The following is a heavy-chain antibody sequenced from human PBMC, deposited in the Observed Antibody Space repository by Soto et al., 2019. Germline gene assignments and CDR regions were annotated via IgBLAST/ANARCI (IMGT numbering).Heavy chain of an antibody. J-gene: IGHJ4*02. CDR1: GGSFSGYY. CDR2: INHSGST. Sequence: QVQLQQWGAGLLKPSETLSLTCAVYGGSFSGYYWSWIRQPPGKGLEWIGEINHSGSTNYNPSLKSRVTISVDTSNNQFSLKLSSVTAADTAVYYCARGSRFGVVRRYYFDYWGQGTLVTVSS. V-gene: IGHV4-34*01. D-gene: IGHD3-3*01. CDR3: ARGSRFGVVRRYYFDY.